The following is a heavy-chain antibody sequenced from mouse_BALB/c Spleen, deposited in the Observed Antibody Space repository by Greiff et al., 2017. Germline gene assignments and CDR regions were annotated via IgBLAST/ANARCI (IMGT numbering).Heavy chain of an antibody. J-gene: IGHJ2*01. Sequence: QVQLQQSGAELVRPGSSVKISCKASGYAFSSYWMNWVKQRPGQGLEWIGQIYPGDGDTNYNGKFKGKATLTADKSSSTAYMQLSSLTSEDSAVYFCARRDPYRPFDDWGQGTTLTVSS. V-gene: IGHV1-80*01. CDR3: ARRDPYRPFDD. CDR2: IYPGDGDT. CDR1: GYAFSSYW. D-gene: IGHD2-14*01.